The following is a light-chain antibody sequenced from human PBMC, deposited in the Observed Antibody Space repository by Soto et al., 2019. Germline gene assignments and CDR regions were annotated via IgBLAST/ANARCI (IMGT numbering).Light chain of an antibody. J-gene: IGLJ3*02. V-gene: IGLV2-14*01. Sequence: QSALTQPASVSGSPGQSITISCTGTSGDIAAYNYVSWYQQHPGKAPRLLIYEVSNRPSGISNRFSGSKSGDTASLTISGLQAEDEADYYCSSHTTSSTWVFGGGTKLTVL. CDR3: SSHTTSSTWV. CDR1: SGDIAAYNY. CDR2: EVS.